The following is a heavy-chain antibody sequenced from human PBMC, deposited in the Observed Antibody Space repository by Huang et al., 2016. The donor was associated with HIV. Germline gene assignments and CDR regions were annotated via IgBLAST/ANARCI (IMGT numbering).Heavy chain of an antibody. CDR1: GGTFSSYA. J-gene: IGHJ4*02. Sequence: QVQLVQSGAEVKKPGSSVKVSCKASGGTFSSYAISWVRQAPGQGLEWRGGIIPIFGKANDAQKCQGRVTITADESMSTAYMELSSLRSEDTAVYYCARARGYYDSSVSYYFDYWGQGTLVTVSS. D-gene: IGHD3-22*01. CDR2: IIPIFGKA. CDR3: ARARGYYDSSVSYYFDY. V-gene: IGHV1-69*13.